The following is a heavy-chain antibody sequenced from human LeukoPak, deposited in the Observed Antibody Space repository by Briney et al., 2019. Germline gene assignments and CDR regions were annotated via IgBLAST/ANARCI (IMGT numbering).Heavy chain of an antibody. CDR2: ISGSGGST. D-gene: IGHD2-21*02. CDR3: AKRVSDRAHCGGDCYLVDY. Sequence: GGSLRLSCVASGFTFSNYVMSWVRQAPGKGLEWVSGISGSGGSTYYADSVKGRFTISRDNSKNTPYLQMNSLRAEDTAVYYCAKRVSDRAHCGGDCYLVDYWGQGTLVTVSS. J-gene: IGHJ4*02. V-gene: IGHV3-23*01. CDR1: GFTFSNYV.